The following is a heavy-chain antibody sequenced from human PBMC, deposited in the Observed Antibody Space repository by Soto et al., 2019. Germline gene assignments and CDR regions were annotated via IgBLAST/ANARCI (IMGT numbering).Heavy chain of an antibody. J-gene: IGHJ3*02. CDR1: GGSISSSNW. Sequence: SETLSLTCAVSGGSISSSNWWSWVRQPPGKGLEWFGEIYHSGSTNYNPSLKSRVTISVDKSKNQFSLKLSSVTAADTAVYYCARARIAVSGTNSVLGALEIWGQGTMVTVSS. V-gene: IGHV4-4*02. CDR2: IYHSGST. D-gene: IGHD6-19*01. CDR3: ARARIAVSGTNSVLGALEI.